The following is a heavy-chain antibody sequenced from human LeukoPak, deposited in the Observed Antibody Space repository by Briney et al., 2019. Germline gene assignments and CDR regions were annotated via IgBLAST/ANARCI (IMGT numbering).Heavy chain of an antibody. J-gene: IGHJ4*02. V-gene: IGHV3-48*04. Sequence: GGSLRLSCAVSGFTFSSYSMNWVRQAPGKGLEWLSHISSSGSIKYYADSVKGRFTISRDNAKNSLYLHMNSLRAEDTAVYYCARDYGGSSPFDYWGQGTLVTVSS. CDR3: ARDYGGSSPFDY. CDR2: ISSSGSIK. D-gene: IGHD4-23*01. CDR1: GFTFSSYS.